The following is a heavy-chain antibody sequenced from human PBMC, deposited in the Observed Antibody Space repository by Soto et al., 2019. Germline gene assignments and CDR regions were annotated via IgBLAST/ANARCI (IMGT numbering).Heavy chain of an antibody. D-gene: IGHD2-2*01. CDR1: GYTFTTHA. V-gene: IGHV1-3*01. CDR2: INGGTGQT. Sequence: QVQVVQSGAEVKKPGASVKISCKASGYTFTTHAMHWVRQAPGQSLEWMGWINGGTGQTKHSQRFQGRVNITRDTSASTAYMELSSLRSEDTAVYYCARTPVWAPYAHGVGWFDPWGQGTLVTVSS. J-gene: IGHJ5*02. CDR3: ARTPVWAPYAHGVGWFDP.